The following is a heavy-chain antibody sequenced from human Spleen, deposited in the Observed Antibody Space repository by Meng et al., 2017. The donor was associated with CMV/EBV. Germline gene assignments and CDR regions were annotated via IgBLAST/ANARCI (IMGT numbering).Heavy chain of an antibody. CDR1: GGSISSSHW. D-gene: IGHD6-19*01. J-gene: IGHJ4*02. CDR2: IYHTGNT. CDR3: ARIVAVAGIFDY. Sequence: CAGSGGSISSSHWWIWLRQPPGKGLEWIGEIYHTGNTNYNPSLKSRVSMPVDNSKNQFSLKLNSVTAADTAVYFCARIVAVAGIFDYWGQGALVTVSS. V-gene: IGHV4-4*01.